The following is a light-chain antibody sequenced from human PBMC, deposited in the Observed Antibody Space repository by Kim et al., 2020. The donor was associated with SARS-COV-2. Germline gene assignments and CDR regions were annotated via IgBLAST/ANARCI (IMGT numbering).Light chain of an antibody. CDR1: QSVSSN. CDR2: GAS. V-gene: IGKV3-15*01. CDR3: QQYNDWPPGDT. J-gene: IGKJ2*01. Sequence: PGERATLSCRASQSVSSNLAWYQQKAGQAPRLLIYGASTRATGVPARFSGSGSGTEFTLTISSQQSEDFAVYYCQQYNDWPPGDTFGQGTKLEI.